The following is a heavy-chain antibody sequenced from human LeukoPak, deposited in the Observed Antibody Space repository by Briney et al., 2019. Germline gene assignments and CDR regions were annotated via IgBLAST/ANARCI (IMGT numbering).Heavy chain of an antibody. J-gene: IGHJ4*02. Sequence: SSETLSLTCTVSGGSISSYYWSWIRQPPGKGLEWIGYIYYSGSTNYNPSLKSRVTISVDTSKNQFSLKLSSVTAADTAVYYCARSYSSSNVFDYWGQGTLVTVSS. D-gene: IGHD6-6*01. CDR3: ARSYSSSNVFDY. CDR1: GGSISSYY. V-gene: IGHV4-59*01. CDR2: IYYSGST.